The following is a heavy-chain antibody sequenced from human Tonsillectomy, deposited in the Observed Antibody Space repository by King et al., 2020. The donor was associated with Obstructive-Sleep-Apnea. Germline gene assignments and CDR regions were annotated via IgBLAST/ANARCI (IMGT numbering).Heavy chain of an antibody. CDR3: AAASGSYYYIEH. J-gene: IGHJ4*02. V-gene: IGHV1-3*01. D-gene: IGHD3-10*01. CDR2: INAGDGKT. Sequence: QLVQSGAEVKKPGASVKVSCKASGYSFTSYAMHWVRQAPGQRLEWMGWINAGDGKTKYSQRFQGRVTFTRDTSASTAYMELSSLRSEDTAVFYCAAASGSYYYIEHWGQGTPVTVSS. CDR1: GYSFTSYA.